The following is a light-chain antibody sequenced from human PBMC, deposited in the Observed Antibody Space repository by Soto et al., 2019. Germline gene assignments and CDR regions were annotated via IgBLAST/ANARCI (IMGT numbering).Light chain of an antibody. CDR3: GSYAGSSSV. V-gene: IGLV2-8*01. Sequence: QSALTQPPSASGSPGQSVTISCTGNSSDVGGTNFVSWYQQHPGKAPKLIIFEVSKRPSGVPNRFSGSKSGNTASLTVSGLQAEDEADYYCGSYAGSSSVFGTGTKLTVL. J-gene: IGLJ1*01. CDR2: EVS. CDR1: SSDVGGTNF.